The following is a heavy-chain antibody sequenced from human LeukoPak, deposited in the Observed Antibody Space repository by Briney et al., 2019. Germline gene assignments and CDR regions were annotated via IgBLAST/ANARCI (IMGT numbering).Heavy chain of an antibody. D-gene: IGHD3-22*01. Sequence: PGGSLRLSCAASGFTFSSYWMHWVRQAPGKGLVWVSRIHSDGSSTSYADSVRGRFTISRDDAKSTLYLQMNSLRADDTAVYYCARSGWPYYFDYWGQGTLVTVSS. CDR1: GFTFSSYW. CDR2: IHSDGSST. CDR3: ARSGWPYYFDY. V-gene: IGHV3-74*01. J-gene: IGHJ4*02.